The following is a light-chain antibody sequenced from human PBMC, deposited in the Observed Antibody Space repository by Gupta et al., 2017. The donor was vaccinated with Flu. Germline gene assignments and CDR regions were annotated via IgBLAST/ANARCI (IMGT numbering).Light chain of an antibody. CDR3: QQRRNWPLT. CDR1: QSVSSY. J-gene: IGKJ4*01. CDR2: DAS. V-gene: IGKV3-11*01. Sequence: EIVLTQSPDTLSLSPGERATLSCRASQSVSSYLGWYQQKPGQAPRLLIYDASNRATGIPARFSGGGSGTDFTLTISSLEPEDFAVYYCQQRRNWPLTFGGGTKVEIK.